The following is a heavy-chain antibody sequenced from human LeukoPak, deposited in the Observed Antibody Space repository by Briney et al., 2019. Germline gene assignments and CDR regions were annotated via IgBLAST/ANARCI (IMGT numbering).Heavy chain of an antibody. J-gene: IGHJ5*02. D-gene: IGHD6-6*01. V-gene: IGHV4-61*02. Sequence: SETLSLTCTVSGGSISSSSYYWSWIRQPAGKGLEWIGRIYTSGSTNYNPSLKSRVTISVDTSKNQFSLKLSSVTAADTAVYYCAAFGGSSSSSPGWFDPWGQGTLVTVSS. CDR3: AAFGGSSSSSPGWFDP. CDR1: GGSISSSSYY. CDR2: IYTSGST.